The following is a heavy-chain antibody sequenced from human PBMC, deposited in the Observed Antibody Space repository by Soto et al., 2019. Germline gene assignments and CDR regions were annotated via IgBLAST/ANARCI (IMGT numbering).Heavy chain of an antibody. Sequence: QVQLQESGPGLVKPSQTLSLTCTVSGGSISSSDYYWSWIRQPPGKGLEWIGYIYYSGSTYYNPSHKSRVTISVDTSKNQFSLKLSSVTAADTALYYCARDLLYYGMDVWGQGTTVTVSS. J-gene: IGHJ6*02. CDR2: IYYSGST. V-gene: IGHV4-30-4*01. CDR1: GGSISSSDYY. D-gene: IGHD2-15*01. CDR3: ARDLLYYGMDV.